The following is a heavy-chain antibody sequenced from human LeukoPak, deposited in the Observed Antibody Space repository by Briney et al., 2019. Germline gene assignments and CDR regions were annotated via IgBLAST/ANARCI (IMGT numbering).Heavy chain of an antibody. D-gene: IGHD3-22*01. CDR2: IYHSGST. J-gene: IGHJ3*02. V-gene: IGHV4-38-2*02. CDR1: GYSISSGYY. CDR3: ARLYYYDSSGYYYDQSWTAFDI. Sequence: SETLSLTCTVSGYSISSGYYWGWIRQPPGKGLEWIGSIYHSGSTYYNPSLKSRVTISVDTSKNQFSLKLSSVTAANTAVYYCARLYYYDSSGYYYDQSWTAFDIWGQGTMVTVSS.